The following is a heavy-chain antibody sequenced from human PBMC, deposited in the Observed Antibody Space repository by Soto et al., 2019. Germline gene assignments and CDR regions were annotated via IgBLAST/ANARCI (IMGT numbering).Heavy chain of an antibody. CDR1: GYPFTSYG. V-gene: IGHV1-18*01. CDR3: ARGRIVASVHDAFEI. CDR2: ISAYNGKR. Sequence: QGQLLQSGDEVKTPGASVRVSCRASGYPFTSYGISWVRQAPGQGLEGVAWISAYNGKRDTAQKFQGRVTMTLDTSTDTAHMELGDLTSADTDVYYCARGRIVASVHDAFEIWGQGTKVTVSS. D-gene: IGHD5-12*01. J-gene: IGHJ3*02.